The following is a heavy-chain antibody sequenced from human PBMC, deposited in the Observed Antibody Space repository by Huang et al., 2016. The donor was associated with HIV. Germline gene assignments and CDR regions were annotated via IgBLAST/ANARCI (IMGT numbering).Heavy chain of an antibody. CDR2: IYYSGRT. Sequence: QLQLQESGPGLVKPSETLSLTCTVSGGSIRSDNYYWGWIRQPPGKGVEWIGSIYYSGRTYYNPALKSRVTITGDTSKNQFSLKMRSVTAADTAVYYCARLPGSITMIRGVITDPFWGQGTLVTVSS. J-gene: IGHJ4*02. CDR3: ARLPGSITMIRGVITDPF. D-gene: IGHD3-10*01. CDR1: GGSIRSDNYY. V-gene: IGHV4-39*01.